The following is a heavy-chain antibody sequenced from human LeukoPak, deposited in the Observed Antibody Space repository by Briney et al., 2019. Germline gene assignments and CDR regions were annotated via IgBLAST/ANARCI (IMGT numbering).Heavy chain of an antibody. CDR3: ARAMTYYDILTGPTDY. J-gene: IGHJ4*02. D-gene: IGHD3-9*01. V-gene: IGHV3-30-3*01. Sequence: GRSLRLSCAASGFTFSNYAMHWVRQAPGKGLEWMAVISYDGINEYCADSVEGRFTISRDNSKNTLYLQMNSLRADDTAFYYCARAMTYYDILTGPTDYWGQRTLVTVSS. CDR2: ISYDGINE. CDR1: GFTFSNYA.